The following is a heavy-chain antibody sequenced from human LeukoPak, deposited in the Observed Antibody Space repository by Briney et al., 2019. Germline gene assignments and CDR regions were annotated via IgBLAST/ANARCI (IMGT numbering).Heavy chain of an antibody. Sequence: PGGSLRLSCAASGFTLSDYYMSWIRQAPGKGLEWVSYIISSGSTIYYADSVRGRFTISRDNAKNSLYLQMSSLRAEDTAVYYCARGSITETMSTPSPFFHYGGQGPLVTVSS. CDR2: IISSGSTI. V-gene: IGHV3-11*04. J-gene: IGHJ4*02. CDR1: GFTLSDYY. D-gene: IGHD1-7*01. CDR3: ARGSITETMSTPSPFFHY.